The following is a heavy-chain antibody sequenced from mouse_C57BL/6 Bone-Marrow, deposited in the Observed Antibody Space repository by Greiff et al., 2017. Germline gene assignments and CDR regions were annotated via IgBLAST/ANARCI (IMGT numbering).Heavy chain of an antibody. Sequence: QVQLQQPGAELVKPGASVKLSCKASGYTFTSYWMHWVKQRPGRGLEWIGRIDPNRGGTKYNEKFKSKATLTVDKPSSTAYMQLSSVTSEYSAVYYCARESWDVNYVDYWGQGTTLTVSS. CDR1: GYTFTSYW. CDR2: IDPNRGGT. J-gene: IGHJ2*01. D-gene: IGHD4-1*01. CDR3: ARESWDVNYVDY. V-gene: IGHV1-72*01.